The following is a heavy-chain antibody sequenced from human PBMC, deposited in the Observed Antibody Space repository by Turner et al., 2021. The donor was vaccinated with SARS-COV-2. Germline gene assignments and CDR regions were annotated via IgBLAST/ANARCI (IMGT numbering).Heavy chain of an antibody. CDR3: AREGGYSYGPYYYGMDV. CDR1: GFTFSSYS. Sequence: EVLLVESGGGLVQPGGSLRLLCAASGFTFSSYSMNWVRQAPGKGLEWVSYISSSSSTIYYADSVKGRFTISRDNAKNSLYLQMNSLRAEDTAVYYCAREGGYSYGPYYYGMDVWGQGTTVTVSS. D-gene: IGHD5-18*01. J-gene: IGHJ6*02. CDR2: ISSSSSTI. V-gene: IGHV3-48*01.